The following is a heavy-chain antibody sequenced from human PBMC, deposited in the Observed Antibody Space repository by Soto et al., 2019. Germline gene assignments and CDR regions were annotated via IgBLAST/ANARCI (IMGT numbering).Heavy chain of an antibody. D-gene: IGHD1-26*01. Sequence: SETLSLTSNISGYSVSSNSADWNWIRQSPSSGLEWLGRTYYRSKWYNDYAVSVKSRITINPDTSKNQFSLQLNSVTPEDTAVYYCARDGGAPAAIDYWGQGTLVTVSS. V-gene: IGHV6-1*01. CDR3: ARDGGAPAAIDY. J-gene: IGHJ4*02. CDR2: TYYRSKWYN. CDR1: GYSVSSNSAD.